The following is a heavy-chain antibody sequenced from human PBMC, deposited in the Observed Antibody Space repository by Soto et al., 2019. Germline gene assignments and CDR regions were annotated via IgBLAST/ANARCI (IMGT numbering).Heavy chain of an antibody. Sequence: QVQLVESGGGVVQPGRSLRLSCAASGFTFSSYAMHWVRQAPGKGLEWVAVISYDGSNKYYADSVKGRFTVSRDNSKNTLYLQMNSLRAEDTAVYYCAITYYDFWSGYYPFDYWGQGTLVTVSS. CDR2: ISYDGSNK. D-gene: IGHD3-3*01. J-gene: IGHJ4*02. CDR1: GFTFSSYA. V-gene: IGHV3-30-3*01. CDR3: AITYYDFWSGYYPFDY.